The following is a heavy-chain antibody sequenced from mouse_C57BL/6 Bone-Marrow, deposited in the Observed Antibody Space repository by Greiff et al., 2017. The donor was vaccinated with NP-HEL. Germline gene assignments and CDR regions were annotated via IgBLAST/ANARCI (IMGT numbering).Heavy chain of an antibody. J-gene: IGHJ1*03. CDR2: IYPRSGNT. CDR3: ARRERPYWYFDV. V-gene: IGHV1-81*01. CDR1: GYTFTSYG. Sequence: QVQLQQSGAELARPGASVKLSCKASGYTFTSYGISWVKQRTGQGLEWIGEIYPRSGNTYYNEKFKGKATLTADKSSSTAYMELRSLTSEDSAVYFCARRERPYWYFDVWGTGTTVTVSS.